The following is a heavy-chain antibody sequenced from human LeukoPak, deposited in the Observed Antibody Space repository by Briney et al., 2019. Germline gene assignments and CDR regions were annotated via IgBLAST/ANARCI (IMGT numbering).Heavy chain of an antibody. D-gene: IGHD6-13*01. CDR3: AKDGSSSWYGGKNY. CDR2: ISGSGGST. V-gene: IGHV3-23*01. CDR1: GFTFSSYA. Sequence: PGGSLRLSCAASGFTFSSYAMSWVRQAPGKGLEWVSAISGSGGSTYYADSVKGRFTISRDNSKNTLYLQMNSLRAEDTAVYYCAKDGSSSWYGGKNYWGQGTLVTVSS. J-gene: IGHJ4*02.